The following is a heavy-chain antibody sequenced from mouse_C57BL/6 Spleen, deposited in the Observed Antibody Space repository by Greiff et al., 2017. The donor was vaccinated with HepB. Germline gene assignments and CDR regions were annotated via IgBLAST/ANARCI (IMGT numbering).Heavy chain of an antibody. V-gene: IGHV2-9-1*01. CDR1: GFSLTSYA. CDR2: IWTGGGT. D-gene: IGHD1-1*01. Sequence: VQLQQSGPGLVAPSQSLSITCTVSGFSLTSYAISWVRQPPGKGLEWLGVIWTGGGTNYNSALKSRLSISKDNSKSQVFLKMNSLQTDDTARYYCAREDTTVVDYWYFDVWGTGTTVTVSS. CDR3: AREDTTVVDYWYFDV. J-gene: IGHJ1*03.